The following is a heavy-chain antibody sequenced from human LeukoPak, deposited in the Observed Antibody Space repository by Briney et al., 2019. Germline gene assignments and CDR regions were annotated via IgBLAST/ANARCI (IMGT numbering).Heavy chain of an antibody. CDR3: ARTTEGGYTYDYFYYYYMDV. CDR1: GVSISSYY. V-gene: IGHV4-4*07. J-gene: IGHJ6*03. Sequence: SETLSLTCTVSGVSISSYYWSWIRQPAGKGLEWIGRFYTSGSTNYNPSLKSRVTMSVDTSKNQFSLKLSSVTTADTAVYYCARTTEGGYTYDYFYYYYMDVWGKGTTVTISS. D-gene: IGHD5-18*01. CDR2: FYTSGST.